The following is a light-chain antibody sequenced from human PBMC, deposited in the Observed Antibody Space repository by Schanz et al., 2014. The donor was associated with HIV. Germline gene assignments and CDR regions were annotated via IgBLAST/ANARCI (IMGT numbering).Light chain of an antibody. CDR2: DVS. CDR3: CSYADGGTYV. Sequence: QSALTQPASVSGSPGQSVTISCTGTSADVGAYNYVSWYPQRPGRAPKLMISDVSSRPSGVSSRFSGSKSGNTASLTISGLQAEDEADYYCCSYADGGTYVFGSGTKLTVL. CDR1: SADVGAYNY. V-gene: IGLV2-14*03. J-gene: IGLJ1*01.